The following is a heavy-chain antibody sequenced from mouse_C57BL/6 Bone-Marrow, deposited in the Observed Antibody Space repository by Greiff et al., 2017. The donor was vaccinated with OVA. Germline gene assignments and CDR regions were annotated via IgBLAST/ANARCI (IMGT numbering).Heavy chain of an antibody. CDR2: INPGSGGT. Sequence: VQLQQSGAELVRPGTSVKVSCKASGYAFTNYLIEWVKQRPGQGLEWFGVINPGSGGTNYNEKFKGKATLTADKSSSTAYMQLSSLTSEDSAVYFCARPSWFAYWGQGTLVTVSA. V-gene: IGHV1-54*01. J-gene: IGHJ3*01. CDR1: GYAFTNYL. CDR3: ARPSWFAY.